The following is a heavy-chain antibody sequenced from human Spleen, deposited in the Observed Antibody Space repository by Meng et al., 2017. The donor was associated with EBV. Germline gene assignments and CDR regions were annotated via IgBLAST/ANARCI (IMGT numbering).Heavy chain of an antibody. CDR1: GYTFTGYY. CDR2: INPNSGGT. CDR3: ARGDYYDSSGYCHP. V-gene: IGHV1-2*06. J-gene: IGHJ5*02. Sequence: QVQLVQSGAKVNKPAASVKGSCKSSGYTFTGYYIHWVRQAPGQGLEWMGRINPNSGGTIYAPNFEDRVTMTRDTSITTAYMELNRLTSDDTAVYYCARGDYYDSSGYCHPWGQGTLVTVSS. D-gene: IGHD3-22*01.